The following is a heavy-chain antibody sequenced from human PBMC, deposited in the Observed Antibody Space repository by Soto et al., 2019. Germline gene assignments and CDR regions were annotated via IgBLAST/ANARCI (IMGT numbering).Heavy chain of an antibody. V-gene: IGHV3-23*01. CDR3: AKGGAYGGGRDAFDI. D-gene: IGHD4-17*01. CDR2: ISGSGGST. CDR1: GFAFSTYA. Sequence: PGGSLRLSCAASGFAFSTYAMSWVRQAPGEGLEWVSAISGSGGSTYYADSVKGRFTISRDNSKNTLYLQMNSLRAEDTAVYYCAKGGAYGGGRDAFDIWGQGTMVTVSS. J-gene: IGHJ3*02.